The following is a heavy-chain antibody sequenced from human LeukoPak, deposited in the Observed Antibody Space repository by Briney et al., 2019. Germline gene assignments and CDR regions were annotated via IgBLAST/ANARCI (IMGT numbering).Heavy chain of an antibody. Sequence: ASVKVSCKASGYTVTNYYMHWVRQAPGQGLEWMGMINPSISSRTYAQKFQGGVTVTSDTSTSTVYMEVSSLRSEDTAIYYCARSGMWFSTNDWGQGTLVTVSS. CDR2: INPSISSR. CDR1: GYTVTNYY. CDR3: ARSGMWFSTND. V-gene: IGHV1-46*01. J-gene: IGHJ4*02. D-gene: IGHD2-21*01.